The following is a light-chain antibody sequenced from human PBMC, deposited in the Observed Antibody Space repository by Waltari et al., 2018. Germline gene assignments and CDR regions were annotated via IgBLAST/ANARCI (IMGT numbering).Light chain of an antibody. CDR2: SAS. Sequence: VTITCRASQGLNSWVAWYQQRPGKAPRLLVYSASTLQSGVPSRFSGSGSDRYFTLTITSLQPEDVATYFCQQTNTFPWTFGQGTKVEIK. CDR1: QGLNSW. CDR3: QQTNTFPWT. V-gene: IGKV1D-12*01. J-gene: IGKJ1*01.